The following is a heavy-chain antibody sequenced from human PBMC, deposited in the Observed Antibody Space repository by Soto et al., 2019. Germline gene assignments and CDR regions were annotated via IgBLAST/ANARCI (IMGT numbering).Heavy chain of an antibody. Sequence: QVQLVESGGGVVQPGKSLRLSCVASGFSFRSYAMHWVRQAPGQGLEWVAFTSYDGSKKDYAASVKGRFTVSRGNFENILDLEMNSLSPGDTAVYYCAKEGQAHCSGGSCFSGWFDALGHGTQVTVS. CDR3: AKEGQAHCSGGSCFSGWFDA. CDR2: TSYDGSKK. CDR1: GFSFRSYA. V-gene: IGHV3-30*18. J-gene: IGHJ5*01. D-gene: IGHD2-15*01.